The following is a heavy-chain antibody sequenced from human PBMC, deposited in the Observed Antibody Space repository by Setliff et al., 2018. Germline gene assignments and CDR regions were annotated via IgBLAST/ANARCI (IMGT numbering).Heavy chain of an antibody. Sequence: GGSLRLSCAASGFTFSSYNINWVRQAPGKGLEWFSYISSSSTTIYYAGSVKGRFTISRDNAKNSLYLQMNSLRAEDTAVYYCARLRKDYGDYYYFDYWGQGTMVTVSS. D-gene: IGHD4-17*01. CDR2: ISSSSTTI. V-gene: IGHV3-48*04. CDR3: ARLRKDYGDYYYFDY. CDR1: GFTFSSYN. J-gene: IGHJ4*02.